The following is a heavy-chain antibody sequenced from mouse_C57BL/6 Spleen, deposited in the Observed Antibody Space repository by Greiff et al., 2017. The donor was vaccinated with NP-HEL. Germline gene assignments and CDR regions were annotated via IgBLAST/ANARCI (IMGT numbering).Heavy chain of an antibody. D-gene: IGHD1-1*01. CDR1: GFSLTSYA. CDR3: ARKGHYYGSSYDAMDY. J-gene: IGHJ4*01. Sequence: VQRVESGPGLVAPSQSLSITCTVSGFSLTSYAMSWVRQPPGKGLEWLGVIWTGGGTYYNSELNSGLGISTVNSKSQVFLKMNSLQTDDTDRYYCARKGHYYGSSYDAMDYWGQGTSVTVSS. CDR2: IWTGGGT. V-gene: IGHV2-9-1*01.